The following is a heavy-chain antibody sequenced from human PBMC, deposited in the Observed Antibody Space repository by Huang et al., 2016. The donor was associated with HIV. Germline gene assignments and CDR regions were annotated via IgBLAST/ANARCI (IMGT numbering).Heavy chain of an antibody. CDR1: GFTFSSYW. CDR2: INSDGRSS. V-gene: IGHV3-74*01. D-gene: IGHD3-22*01. J-gene: IGHJ4*02. CDR3: VRDPRIQSWLNYFDY. Sequence: EVQLVESGGGLVQPGGSLRLSCAASGFTFSSYWMHWVRQAPGKGLVCVSRINSDGRSSGYAESVKGRFTISRDNAKNTLYLQMNSLRAEDTAVYYCVRDPRIQSWLNYFDYWGQGTLVSVSS.